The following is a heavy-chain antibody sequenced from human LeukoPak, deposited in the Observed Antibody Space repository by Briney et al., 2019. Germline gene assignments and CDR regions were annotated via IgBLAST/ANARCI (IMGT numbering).Heavy chain of an antibody. J-gene: IGHJ4*02. CDR3: AKDLGSSGYFDY. CDR2: ISYDGSNK. Sequence: GRSLRLSCAASGLTFSSYGMHWVRQAPGKGLEWVAVISYDGSNKYYADSVKGRFPISRDNSKNALYLQMSSLRAEDTAVYYCAKDLGSSGYFDYWGQGTLVTVSS. V-gene: IGHV3-30*18. CDR1: GLTFSSYG. D-gene: IGHD3-22*01.